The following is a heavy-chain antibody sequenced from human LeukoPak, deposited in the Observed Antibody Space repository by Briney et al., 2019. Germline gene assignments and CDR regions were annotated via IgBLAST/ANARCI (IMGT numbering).Heavy chain of an antibody. D-gene: IGHD1-26*01. J-gene: IGHJ4*02. V-gene: IGHV4-61*08. CDR2: IYYSGST. Sequence: PSETLSLTCTVSGGSISSGGYYWSWIRQHPGKGLEWIGYIYYSGSTNYNPSLKSRVTISVDTSKNQFSLKLSSVTAADTAVYYCASSGSYSRVSFDYWGQGTLVTVSS. CDR3: ASSGSYSRVSFDY. CDR1: GGSISSGGYY.